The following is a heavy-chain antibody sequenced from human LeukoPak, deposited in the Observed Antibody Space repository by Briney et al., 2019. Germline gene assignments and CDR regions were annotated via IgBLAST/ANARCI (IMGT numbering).Heavy chain of an antibody. CDR3: ARAPITSPFYYHY. J-gene: IGHJ4*02. CDR1: GFAFDEHG. D-gene: IGHD2-2*01. V-gene: IGHV3-20*04. Sequence: PGGSLRLSCTASGFAFDEHGMSWVRQVPGKGLEWVSGINWSGGSTGYADPLRGRFTISRDNAKNSLYLQMDSLRAGDTALYYCARAPITSPFYYHYWGQGTLVTVSS. CDR2: INWSGGST.